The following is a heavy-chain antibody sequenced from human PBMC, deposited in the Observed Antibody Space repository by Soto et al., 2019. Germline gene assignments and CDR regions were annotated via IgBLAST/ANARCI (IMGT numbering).Heavy chain of an antibody. CDR3: ARDRYYCTIGLCDTDYYYYGMDV. D-gene: IGHD2-8*01. V-gene: IGHV1-69*13. CDR1: GGTFSSYA. CDR2: IIPIFGTA. J-gene: IGHJ6*02. Sequence: GASVKVSCKASGGTFSSYAISWVRQAPGQGLEWMGGIIPIFGTANYAQKFQGRVTITADESTSTAYMELSSLRSEDTAVYYCARDRYYCTIGLCDTDYYYYGMDVWGQGTTVTVSS.